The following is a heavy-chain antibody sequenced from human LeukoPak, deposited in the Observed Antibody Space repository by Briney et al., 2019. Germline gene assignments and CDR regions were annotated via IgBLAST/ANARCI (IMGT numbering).Heavy chain of an antibody. V-gene: IGHV3-23*01. D-gene: IGHD3-22*01. J-gene: IGHJ5*02. CDR2: ISNDGGGT. CDR3: AKGSSGYFADL. CDR1: GFIFNNYG. Sequence: GGSLRLSCAASGFIFNNYGLIWVRQAPGKGLEWVSAISNDGGGTTYADFVNGRFTISRDNSKNTLFLQMNSLRAEDTALYYCAKGSSGYFADLWGQGTLVTVPS.